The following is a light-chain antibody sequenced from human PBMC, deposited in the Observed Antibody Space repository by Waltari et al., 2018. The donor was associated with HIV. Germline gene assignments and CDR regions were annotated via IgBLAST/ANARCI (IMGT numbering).Light chain of an antibody. V-gene: IGKV3-20*01. Sequence: IVLTQSPGTRYLSPGERATLSCRASQSVSSSYLAWYQQKPGQTPRLLIYGASSRATGIPDRFSGSGSGTDFTLTISRLEPEDFAVYYCQQYGSSPPLTFGPGTKVDIK. CDR2: GAS. CDR3: QQYGSSPPLT. J-gene: IGKJ3*01. CDR1: QSVSSSY.